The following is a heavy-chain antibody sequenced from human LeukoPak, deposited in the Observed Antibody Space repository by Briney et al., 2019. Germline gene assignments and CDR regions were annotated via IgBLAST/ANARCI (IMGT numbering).Heavy chain of an antibody. CDR1: GYSFTTYW. J-gene: IGHJ3*02. D-gene: IGHD6-19*01. Sequence: GESLKIPCQGSGYSFTTYWIGWVRQMPGKGLEWMGIIYPGDSDTRYSPSFQGQVTISADKSISTAYLRWSSLKASDTAMYYCARLAVGHDAFDIWGQGTMVTVSS. CDR3: ARLAVGHDAFDI. V-gene: IGHV5-51*01. CDR2: IYPGDSDT.